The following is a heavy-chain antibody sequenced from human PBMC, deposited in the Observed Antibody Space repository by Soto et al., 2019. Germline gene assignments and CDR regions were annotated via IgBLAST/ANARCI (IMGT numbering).Heavy chain of an antibody. CDR1: GFTFSHYG. CDR2: ISGGGSYI. J-gene: IGHJ6*02. Sequence: PGGSLRLSCAAPGFTFSHYGMHWVRQVPGKGLEWVSGISGGGSYIFYADSVQGRFSISRDNPKNSLFLEMNSLRVEDTAVYYCARDSDCHSTSCFFPPHVWGQGTMVTVSS. CDR3: ARDSDCHSTSCFFPPHV. D-gene: IGHD2-2*01. V-gene: IGHV3-21*06.